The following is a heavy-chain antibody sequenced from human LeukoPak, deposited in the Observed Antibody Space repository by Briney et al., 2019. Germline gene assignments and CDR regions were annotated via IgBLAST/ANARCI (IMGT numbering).Heavy chain of an antibody. Sequence: QPGGSLRLSCAASGFTFSSHLMHWVRQAQGTGLVWVSSVKSDGTATNSADSVKGRFTISRDNAKNTLYLQMNSLRVEDTAVYYCVRKFATGDWGQGTLVTVSS. D-gene: IGHD1-14*01. V-gene: IGHV3-74*01. CDR2: VKSDGTAT. CDR3: VRKFATGD. J-gene: IGHJ4*02. CDR1: GFTFSSHL.